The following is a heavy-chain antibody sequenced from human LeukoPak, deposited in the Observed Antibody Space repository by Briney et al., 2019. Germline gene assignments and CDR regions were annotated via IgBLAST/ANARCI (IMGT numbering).Heavy chain of an antibody. J-gene: IGHJ6*02. Sequence: GGSLRLSCAASGFTFSSYAMHWVRQAPGKGLEWVAVISYDGSNKYYADSVKGRFTISRDNSKNTLYLQMNSLRAEDTAVYYCASLAVAGPPSNHYYRMDVWGQGTTVTV. CDR3: ASLAVAGPPSNHYYRMDV. CDR1: GFTFSSYA. CDR2: ISYDGSNK. D-gene: IGHD6-19*01. V-gene: IGHV3-30*04.